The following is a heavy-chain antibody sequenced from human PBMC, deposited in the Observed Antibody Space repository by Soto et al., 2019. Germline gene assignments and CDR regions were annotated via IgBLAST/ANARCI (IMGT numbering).Heavy chain of an antibody. CDR1: GFTFDDHA. Sequence: EVQLVESGGDLVHPGRSLRLSCAASGFTFDDHAMHWVRRVPGRGLQWVSSISWNGKIIGYADSVEGRFTISRDNAKNSPYLQMNSLRPEDTASYFCAKGGRDPFCGGCRCYFESWGRGTLVTVSS. J-gene: IGHJ4*02. D-gene: IGHD2-21*01. V-gene: IGHV3-9*01. CDR3: AKGGRDPFCGGCRCYFES. CDR2: ISWNGKII.